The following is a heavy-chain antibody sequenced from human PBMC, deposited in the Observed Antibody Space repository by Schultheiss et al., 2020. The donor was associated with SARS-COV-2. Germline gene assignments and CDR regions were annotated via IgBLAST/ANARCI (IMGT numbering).Heavy chain of an antibody. CDR2: IYHSGST. CDR1: GGSFSGYY. D-gene: IGHD4-17*01. CDR3: ATGGSTVTGTFDY. J-gene: IGHJ4*02. Sequence: SETLSLTCAVYGGSFSGYYWSWIRQPPGKGLEWIGSIYHSGSTYYNPSLKSRVTISVDTSKNQFFLKLGSVTAADTAVYYCATGGSTVTGTFDYWGQGTLVTVSS. V-gene: IGHV4-34*01.